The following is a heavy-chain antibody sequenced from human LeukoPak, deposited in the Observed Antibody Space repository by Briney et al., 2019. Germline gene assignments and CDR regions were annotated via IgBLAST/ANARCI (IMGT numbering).Heavy chain of an antibody. J-gene: IGHJ4*02. D-gene: IGHD3-16*01. V-gene: IGHV4-59*08. Sequence: ASETLSLTCSVSGGSISSYYWSWIRQPPGKGLEWIGYIYYSGSTNYNPSLKSRVTISVDTSKNQFSLKLSSVTAADTAVYYCARQGDMTLFDYWGRGTLVTVSS. CDR1: GGSISSYY. CDR2: IYYSGST. CDR3: ARQGDMTLFDY.